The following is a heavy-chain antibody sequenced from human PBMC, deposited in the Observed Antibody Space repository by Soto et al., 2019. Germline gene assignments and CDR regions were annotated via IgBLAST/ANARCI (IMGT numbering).Heavy chain of an antibody. CDR1: GGSIRSSSYY. CDR3: ARRGVTYPFDY. J-gene: IGHJ4*02. V-gene: IGHV4-39*01. D-gene: IGHD2-21*02. CDR2: IYYSGST. Sequence: SETLSLTCTVSGGSIRSSSYYWGWIRQPPGKGLEWIGIIYYSGSTYYNPSLKSRVTISVDTSKNQFSLKLSSVTAADTAVYYCARRGVTYPFDYWGQGTLVTVSS.